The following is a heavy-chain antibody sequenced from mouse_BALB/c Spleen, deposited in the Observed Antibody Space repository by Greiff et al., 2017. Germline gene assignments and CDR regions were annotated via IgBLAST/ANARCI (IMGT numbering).Heavy chain of an antibody. CDR3: ASGGNYPWFAY. CDR1: GYSFTGYY. D-gene: IGHD2-1*01. V-gene: IGHV1S34*01. CDR2: ISCYNGAT. J-gene: IGHJ3*01. Sequence: LVKTGASVKISCKASGYSFTGYYMHWVKQSHGKSLEWIGYISCYNGATSYNQKFKGKATFTVDTSSSTAYIQFNSLTSEDSAVYYCASGGNYPWFAYWGQGTLVTVSA.